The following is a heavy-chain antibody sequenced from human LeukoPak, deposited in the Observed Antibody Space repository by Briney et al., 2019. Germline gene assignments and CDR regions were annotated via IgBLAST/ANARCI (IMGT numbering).Heavy chain of an antibody. CDR3: VRATWGSYFDY. V-gene: IGHV3-74*01. J-gene: IGHJ4*02. CDR1: GFTFSSYW. CDR2: MNNDGSST. D-gene: IGHD7-27*01. Sequence: GGSLRLSCAASGFTFSSYWMHWGRQAPGKGLGWGSRMNNDGSSTIYADSVKGRFTISTYNAKNTLYLQMNTLRADDTAVYYCVRATWGSYFDYWGQGTLATVSS.